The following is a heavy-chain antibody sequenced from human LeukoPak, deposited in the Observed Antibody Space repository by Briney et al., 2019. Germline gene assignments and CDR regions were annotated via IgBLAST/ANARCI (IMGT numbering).Heavy chain of an antibody. CDR2: FDPEKDES. CDR1: GNTLRELP. J-gene: IGHJ4*02. D-gene: IGHD3-3*01. Sequence: GASVKVSCKLSGNTLRELPIQWVRQAGGKGLEWMAGFDPEKDESVYAQEFQGRVTMTEDTSTNTAYMELTSLASDDTALYYCATRGSDFWSGFDYWGQGTQVTVSS. CDR3: ATRGSDFWSGFDY. V-gene: IGHV1-24*01.